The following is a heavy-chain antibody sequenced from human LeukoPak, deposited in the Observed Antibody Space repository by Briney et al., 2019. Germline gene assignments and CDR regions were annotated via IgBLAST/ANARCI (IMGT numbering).Heavy chain of an antibody. CDR1: GGSISCYY. D-gene: IGHD2-2*01. Sequence: SETLSLTCTVSGGSISCYYWSWLRQPAGKGLEWIGRIYTSGSTNYNPSLKSRVTMSVDTSKNQFSLKLSSVTAADTAVYYCARGPSCSSTSCYPDEDVWFDPWGQGTLVSVSS. J-gene: IGHJ5*02. CDR3: ARGPSCSSTSCYPDEDVWFDP. V-gene: IGHV4-4*07. CDR2: IYTSGST.